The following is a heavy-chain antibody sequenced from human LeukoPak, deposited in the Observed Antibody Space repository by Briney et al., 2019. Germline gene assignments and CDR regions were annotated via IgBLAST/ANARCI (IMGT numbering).Heavy chain of an antibody. J-gene: IGHJ4*02. D-gene: IGHD6-19*01. CDR2: ISYDGSNK. CDR1: GFTFSSYA. Sequence: GGSLRLSCAASGFTFSSYAMPWVRQAPGKGLEWVAVISYDGSNKYYADSVKGRFTISRDNSKNTLYLQMNSLRAEDTAVYYCARDHSSGWTGQADYWGQGTLVTVSS. CDR3: ARDHSSGWTGQADY. V-gene: IGHV3-30-3*01.